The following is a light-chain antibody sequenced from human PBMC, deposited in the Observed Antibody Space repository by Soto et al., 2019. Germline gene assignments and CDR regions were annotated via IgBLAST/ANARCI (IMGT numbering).Light chain of an antibody. V-gene: IGLV2-14*03. CDR2: DVS. CDR1: SSDIGAYNW. Sequence: QSALTQPASVSGSTGQSIAISCTGTSSDIGAYNWVSWYQQHPGKAPKLMIYDVSYRPSGVSNRFSGSISGNTASLTISGLQAEDEAVYYCSSYTRSDTYVFGSGTKVTV. CDR3: SSYTRSDTYV. J-gene: IGLJ1*01.